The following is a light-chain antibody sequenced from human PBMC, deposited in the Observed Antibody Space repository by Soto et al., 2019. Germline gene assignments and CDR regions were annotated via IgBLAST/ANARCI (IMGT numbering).Light chain of an antibody. CDR3: CLYASSSTFI. J-gene: IGLJ2*01. Sequence: QSVLTQPASVSGSPGQSITISCTGTSSDIGSYNLVSWYQRHPGKAPKLMIYEATKRPSGVSNRFSGSKSGNTASLTISGLQAEDEADYYCCLYASSSTFIFGGGTQLTVL. V-gene: IGLV2-23*02. CDR2: EAT. CDR1: SSDIGSYNL.